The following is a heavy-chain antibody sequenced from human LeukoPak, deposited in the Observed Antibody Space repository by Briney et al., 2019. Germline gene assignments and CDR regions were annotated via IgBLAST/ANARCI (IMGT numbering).Heavy chain of an antibody. J-gene: IGHJ5*02. CDR3: MTGGHYSGT. D-gene: IGHD3-3*01. CDR2: IKPDGSEK. Sequence: PGGSLRLSCAASGFTSSSHWMGWVRQAPGKGLEWVANIKPDGSEKNYLDSVKGRFTISRDNAKNSMYPQMNSLRAEDTAVYYCMTGGHYSGTWGQGSLVIVSS. V-gene: IGHV3-7*03. CDR1: GFTSSSHW.